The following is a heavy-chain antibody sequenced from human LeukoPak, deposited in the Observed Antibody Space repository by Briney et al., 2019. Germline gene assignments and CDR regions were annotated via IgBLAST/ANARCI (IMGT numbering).Heavy chain of an antibody. J-gene: IGHJ4*02. Sequence: SETLSLTCAVSSYSISSGYSWGWIRQPPGKGLEWIGNIYVSGSTYYNLSLKSRVTISIDMSKNLFSLKLISVTAADTAVYYCARDAGPVYSSSWYFDYWGQGTLVTVSS. CDR3: ARDAGPVYSSSWYFDY. V-gene: IGHV4-38-2*02. CDR1: SYSISSGYS. CDR2: IYVSGST. D-gene: IGHD6-13*01.